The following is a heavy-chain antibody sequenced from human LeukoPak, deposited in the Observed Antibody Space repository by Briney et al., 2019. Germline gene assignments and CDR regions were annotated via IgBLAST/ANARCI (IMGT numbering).Heavy chain of an antibody. CDR3: ARHSIRSRIAARPPFDP. J-gene: IGHJ5*02. Sequence: SETLSLTCTVSGGSISSSSYYWGWIRQPPGKGLEWIGSIYYSGSTYYNPSLKSRVTISVDTSKNQFSLKLSSVTAADTAVYCCARHSIRSRIAARPPFDPWGQGTLVTVSS. V-gene: IGHV4-39*01. D-gene: IGHD6-6*01. CDR1: GGSISSSSYY. CDR2: IYYSGST.